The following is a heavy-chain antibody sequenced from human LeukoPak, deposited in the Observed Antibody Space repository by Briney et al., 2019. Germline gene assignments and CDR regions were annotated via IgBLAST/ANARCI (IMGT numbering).Heavy chain of an antibody. CDR3: ARATLSLSWAFDI. Sequence: SETLSLTCTVSGGSISSSSYYWGWIRQPPGKGLEWIGSIYYSGSTYYNPSLKSRVTISVDTSKNQFSLKLSTVTAADTAVYYCARATLSLSWAFDIWGQGTMVTASS. D-gene: IGHD2/OR15-2a*01. CDR1: GGSISSSSYY. V-gene: IGHV4-39*07. J-gene: IGHJ3*02. CDR2: IYYSGST.